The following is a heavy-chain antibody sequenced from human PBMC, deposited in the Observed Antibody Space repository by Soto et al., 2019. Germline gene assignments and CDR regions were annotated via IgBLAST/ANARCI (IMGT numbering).Heavy chain of an antibody. CDR3: ARDFPPGAVTTPRRNWFDP. D-gene: IGHD4-17*01. Sequence: PSETLSLTCTVSGGSISSYYWSWIRQPAGKGLEWIGRIYTSGSTNYNPSLKSRVTMSVDTSKNQFSLKLSSVTAADAAVYYCARDFPPGAVTTPRRNWFDPWGQGTLVTVSS. CDR2: IYTSGST. V-gene: IGHV4-4*07. J-gene: IGHJ5*02. CDR1: GGSISSYY.